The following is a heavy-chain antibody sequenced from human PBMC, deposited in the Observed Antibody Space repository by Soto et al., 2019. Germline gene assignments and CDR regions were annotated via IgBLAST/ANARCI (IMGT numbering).Heavy chain of an antibody. V-gene: IGHV3-30*09. Sequence: AQLVESGGGEVQPGRSLRLSCAASGFTYTDFALHWVRQAPGKGLEWVAIISYDGSDKYYADSVKGRFAISRDNPKNTLYLEMNSLRPEDTAVYFCASWAWDSYYAIDVWGRGTTVTVFS. J-gene: IGHJ6*02. CDR3: ASWAWDSYYAIDV. D-gene: IGHD3-22*01. CDR1: GFTYTDFA. CDR2: ISYDGSDK.